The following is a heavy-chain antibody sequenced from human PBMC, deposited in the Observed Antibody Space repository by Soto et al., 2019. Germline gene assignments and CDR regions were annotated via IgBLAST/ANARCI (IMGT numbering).Heavy chain of an antibody. V-gene: IGHV3-30*03. CDR2: ISIRGGDE. CDR3: ARGTIVARQHLDY. J-gene: IGHJ4*02. D-gene: IGHD6-6*01. CDR1: GFTFSSYA. Sequence: QVQLVESGGGVVQPGKSLRLSCAASGFTFSSYAMHWARQAPGKGLEWVTVISIRGGDEYYAESVRGRFTISRDDSKNTPYLQMDSLRLEDPAVNYCARGTIVARQHLDYWGQATLVTVSS.